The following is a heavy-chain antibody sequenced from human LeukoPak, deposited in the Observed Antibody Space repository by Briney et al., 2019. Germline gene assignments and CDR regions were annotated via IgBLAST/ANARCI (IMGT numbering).Heavy chain of an antibody. D-gene: IGHD3-16*01. CDR1: GFTFSSYG. Sequence: PGRSLRLSCAASGFTFSSYGMHWVRQAPGKGLEWVAVIWYDGSNKYYADSVKGRFTISRDNSKNALYLQMNSLRAEDTAVYYCARDARPSMTMITFGEPPVDGWFDPWGQGTLVTVSS. J-gene: IGHJ5*02. CDR2: IWYDGSNK. CDR3: ARDARPSMTMITFGEPPVDGWFDP. V-gene: IGHV3-33*01.